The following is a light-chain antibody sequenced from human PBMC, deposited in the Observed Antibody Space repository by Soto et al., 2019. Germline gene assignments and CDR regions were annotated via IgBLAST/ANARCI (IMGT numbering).Light chain of an antibody. Sequence: EIVLTQSPATLPLSPGERATLSCRASQSVSSYLAWYQQKPGQAPRLLIYDASHKATGIPARFSGSGSGTDFTLTISSLEPEDFAVYYCQQRSNCPLTFGGGTKVEIK. CDR3: QQRSNCPLT. J-gene: IGKJ4*01. CDR1: QSVSSY. V-gene: IGKV3-11*01. CDR2: DAS.